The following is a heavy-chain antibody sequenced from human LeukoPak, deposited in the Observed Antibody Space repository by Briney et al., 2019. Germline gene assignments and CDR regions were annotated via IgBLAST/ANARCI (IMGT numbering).Heavy chain of an antibody. V-gene: IGHV4-59*02. CDR1: GGSVSSYY. CDR3: VRDWEGFNFDI. Sequence: SETLSLTCTVSGGSVSSYYWSWIRQPPGEGLEWIAYIHNSGSTNYNISLKTRVTISVDTSKNQFSLKLSSVTAADTAVYYCVRDWEGFNFDIWGQGTMVTVS. CDR2: IHNSGST. D-gene: IGHD1-26*01. J-gene: IGHJ3*02.